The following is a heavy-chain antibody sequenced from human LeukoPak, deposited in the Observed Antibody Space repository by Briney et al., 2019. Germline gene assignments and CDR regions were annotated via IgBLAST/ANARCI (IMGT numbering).Heavy chain of an antibody. D-gene: IGHD4-11*01. V-gene: IGHV1-46*03. CDR1: GYTFTSYY. J-gene: IGHJ4*02. Sequence: ASVKVSCKASGYTFTSYYMHWVRQAPGQGLEWMGIINPSGGSTSYAQKFQGRVTMTRDTSTSTVYMELSSLRSEDTAVYYCARDLGTVTTVGTGFYYFDYWGQGTLVTASS. CDR3: ARDLGTVTTVGTGFYYFDY. CDR2: INPSGGST.